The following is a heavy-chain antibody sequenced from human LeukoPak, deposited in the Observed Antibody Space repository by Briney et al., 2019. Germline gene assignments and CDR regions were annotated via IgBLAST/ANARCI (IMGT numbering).Heavy chain of an antibody. CDR3: ARTERDDAFDI. J-gene: IGHJ3*02. V-gene: IGHV4-59*08. D-gene: IGHD1-1*01. Sequence: PSETLSLTCTVSGGSISSYYWSWIRQPPGKGLEWIGYIYYSGSTNYNPSLKSRVTISVDTSKNQFSLKLSSVTAADTAVYYCARTERDDAFDIWGQGTMVTVSS. CDR1: GGSISSYY. CDR2: IYYSGST.